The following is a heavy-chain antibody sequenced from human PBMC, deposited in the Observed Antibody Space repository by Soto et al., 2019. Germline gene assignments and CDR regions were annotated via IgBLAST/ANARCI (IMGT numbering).Heavy chain of an antibody. Sequence: ETLSLTCTVSGGSISSYYWSWIRQPPGKGLEWIGYIYYSGSTNYNPSLKSRVTISVDTSKNQFSLKLSSVTAADTAVYYCARDRVGFDPWGQGTLVTVSS. J-gene: IGHJ5*02. CDR2: IYYSGST. CDR1: GGSISSYY. D-gene: IGHD2-2*01. V-gene: IGHV4-59*01. CDR3: ARDRVGFDP.